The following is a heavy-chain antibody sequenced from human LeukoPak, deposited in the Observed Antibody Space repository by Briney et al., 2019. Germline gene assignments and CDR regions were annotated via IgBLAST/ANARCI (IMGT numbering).Heavy chain of an antibody. D-gene: IGHD4-17*01. Sequence: ASVKVSCKASGYTFTDYYIHWVRQAPGQGLEWMGGINPNSGYTKYPQKFQGRVTVTRDTSINTAYMDLTGLTSDDTAIYYRARVESMFYGDYFDDWGQGTLVTVSS. CDR3: ARVESMFYGDYFDD. J-gene: IGHJ4*02. CDR1: GYTFTDYY. V-gene: IGHV1-2*02. CDR2: INPNSGYT.